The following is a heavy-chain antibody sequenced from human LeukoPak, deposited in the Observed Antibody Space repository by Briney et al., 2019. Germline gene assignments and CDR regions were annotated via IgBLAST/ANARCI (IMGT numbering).Heavy chain of an antibody. CDR3: TRMTTGHDY. CDR2: INHSGYT. Sequence: SETLSLTCAVSGVSFNDYYWSWVRQSPGKGLEWIGEINHSGYTNDSPSLKSRVTISIDTSRKQFSLNLRSVTVADTAVYYCTRMTTGHDYWGQGTLVTVSS. D-gene: IGHD1-14*01. V-gene: IGHV4-34*01. J-gene: IGHJ4*02. CDR1: GVSFNDYY.